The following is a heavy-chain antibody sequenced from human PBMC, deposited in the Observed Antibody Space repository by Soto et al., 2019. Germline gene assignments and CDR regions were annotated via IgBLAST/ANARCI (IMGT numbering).Heavy chain of an antibody. CDR3: PRDTPPLGY. CDR1: GYTFTSYG. Sequence: QVQLVQSGAEVKKPGASVKVSCKASGYTFTSYGISWVRQAPGQGLEWMGWISAYNGNTNYAQKLQXXXTXATDTSTRTAYMELRSLRSDTTAVYYCPRDTPPLGYWGQGTLVTVSS. J-gene: IGHJ4*02. CDR2: ISAYNGNT. V-gene: IGHV1-18*01.